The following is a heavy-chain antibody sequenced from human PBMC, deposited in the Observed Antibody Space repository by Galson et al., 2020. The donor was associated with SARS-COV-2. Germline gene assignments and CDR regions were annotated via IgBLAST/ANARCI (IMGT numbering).Heavy chain of an antibody. V-gene: IGHV3-30*04. CDR1: GFAFSTYA. CDR2: ISSDGTNK. D-gene: IGHD4-17*01. CDR3: ATHPPLSYGANTPGDY. J-gene: IGHJ4*02. Sequence: GGSLRLSCAASGFAFSTYAMHWVRQAPGKGLEWVAVISSDGTNKYYADSVQGRFTISRDNSKNTLFLQMNSLRREDTAVYYCATHPPLSYGANTPGDYWGQGSLVTVPS.